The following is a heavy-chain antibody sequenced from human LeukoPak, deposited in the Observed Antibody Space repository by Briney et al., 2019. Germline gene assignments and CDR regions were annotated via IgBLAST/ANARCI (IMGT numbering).Heavy chain of an antibody. Sequence: GGSLRLSCAASGFTFSSYYMNWVRQTPGKGLEWVANIKQDGSKKYYVDSVKGRFTISRDNAKNSLYLQMNSLRAEDTAVYYCAREKDAFDIWGQGTMVTVSS. CDR2: IKQDGSKK. V-gene: IGHV3-7*01. CDR3: AREKDAFDI. J-gene: IGHJ3*02. CDR1: GFTFSSYY.